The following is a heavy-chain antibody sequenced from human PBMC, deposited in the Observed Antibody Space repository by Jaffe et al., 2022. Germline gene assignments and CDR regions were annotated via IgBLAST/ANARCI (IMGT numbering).Heavy chain of an antibody. J-gene: IGHJ4*02. Sequence: EVQLLESGGDLVQPGGSLRLSCAASGFTFSTYAMNWVRQAPGKGLEWVSSISASGGTTYYADSVKGRFTISRDNSKNTAYLQMNSLRAEDTAVYYCAKHGPGLVHFDYWGQGALVTVSS. V-gene: IGHV3-23*01. CDR3: AKHGPGLVHFDY. CDR2: ISASGGTT. D-gene: IGHD2-8*02. CDR1: GFTFSTYA.